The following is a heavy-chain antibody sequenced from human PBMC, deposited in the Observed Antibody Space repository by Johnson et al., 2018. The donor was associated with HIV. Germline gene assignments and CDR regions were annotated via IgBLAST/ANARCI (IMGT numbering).Heavy chain of an antibody. Sequence: EVQLVESGGGLIQPGGSLRLSCAASGFTVSSNYMSWVRQAPGKGLEWVSGINWNGGSTGYADSVKGRFTISRDNAKNTLYLQMNSLRAEDTAVYYCAKGRERRQWLVQYDAFDIWGQGTMVTVSS. CDR2: INWNGGST. J-gene: IGHJ3*02. D-gene: IGHD6-19*01. CDR1: GFTVSSNY. V-gene: IGHV3-66*03. CDR3: AKGRERRQWLVQYDAFDI.